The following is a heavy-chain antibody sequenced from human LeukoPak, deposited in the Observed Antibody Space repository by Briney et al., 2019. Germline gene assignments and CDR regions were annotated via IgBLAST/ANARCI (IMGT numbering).Heavy chain of an antibody. CDR1: GFTFDDYA. CDR2: ISWNSGSI. J-gene: IGHJ4*02. D-gene: IGHD5-12*01. V-gene: IGHV3-9*01. CDR3: AKDRGGYDSSYFDY. Sequence: GGSLRLSCAASGFTFDDYAMHWVRQAPGKGLEGVSGISWNSGSIGYADSVKGRFTISRDNAKNSLYLQMNSLRAEDTALYYCAKDRGGYDSSYFDYWGQGTLVPVSS.